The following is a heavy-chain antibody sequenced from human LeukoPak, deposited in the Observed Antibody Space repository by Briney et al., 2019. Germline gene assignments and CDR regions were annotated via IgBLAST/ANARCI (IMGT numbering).Heavy chain of an antibody. CDR1: GGSICSSSYY. J-gene: IGHJ3*02. Sequence: PSETLSLTCTVSGGSICSSSYYWGWIRQPPGKGLEWIGSIYYSGSTYYNPSLKSRVTISVDTSKNQFSLKLSSVTTADTAVYYCASSVKQRFGGVYALDIWGQGTMVTVSS. CDR3: ASSVKQRFGGVYALDI. CDR2: IYYSGST. V-gene: IGHV4-39*07. D-gene: IGHD3-16*01.